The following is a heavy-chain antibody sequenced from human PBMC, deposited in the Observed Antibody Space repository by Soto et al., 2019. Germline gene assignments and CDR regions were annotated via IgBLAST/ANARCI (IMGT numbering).Heavy chain of an antibody. CDR3: ARDGGVVVAAHVDY. D-gene: IGHD2-15*01. V-gene: IGHV4-34*01. CDR2: INHSGST. CDR1: GGSFSGYY. Sequence: QVQLQQWGAGLLKPSETLSLTCAVYGGSFSGYYWSWIRQPPGKGLEWIGEINHSGSTNYNPSLKSRVTISVDTSKNQFSLKLSSVTAADTAVYYCARDGGVVVAAHVDYWGQGTLVTVSS. J-gene: IGHJ4*02.